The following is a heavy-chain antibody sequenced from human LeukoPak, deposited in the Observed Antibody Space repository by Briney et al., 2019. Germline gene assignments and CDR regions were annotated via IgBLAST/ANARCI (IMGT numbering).Heavy chain of an antibody. Sequence: SETLSLTCAVYGGSFSGYYWSWLRQPPGKGLEWFGYIYYSGSTNYNPSLKSRITISVDTSKNQFSLKLSSVTAADTAVYYCARTDYGPRWFDPWGQGTLVTVSS. V-gene: IGHV4-59*01. CDR1: GGSFSGYY. J-gene: IGHJ5*02. D-gene: IGHD4-17*01. CDR3: ARTDYGPRWFDP. CDR2: IYYSGST.